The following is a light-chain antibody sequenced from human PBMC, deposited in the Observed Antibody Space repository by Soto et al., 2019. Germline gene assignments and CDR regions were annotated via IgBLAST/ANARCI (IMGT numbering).Light chain of an antibody. V-gene: IGKV1-5*01. CDR2: DAS. CDR3: QQYNSYPWT. Sequence: DIPMTQSPSTLSASVGDRVTITCRASQSISSWLAWYQQKPGKAPKLLIYDASSLESGVPSRFSGSGSGTEFTLTISSLQPDDFAPDDCQQYNSYPWTFGQGTKVEIK. CDR1: QSISSW. J-gene: IGKJ1*01.